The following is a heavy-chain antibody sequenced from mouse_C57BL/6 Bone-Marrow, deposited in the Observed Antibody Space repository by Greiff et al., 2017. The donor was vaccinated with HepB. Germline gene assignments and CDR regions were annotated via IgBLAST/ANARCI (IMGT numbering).Heavy chain of an antibody. CDR1: GYTFTSYW. J-gene: IGHJ4*01. D-gene: IGHD1-1*01. Sequence: QVQLQQPGAELVMPGASVKLSCKASGYTFTSYWMHWVKQRPGQGLEWIGEIDPSDSYTNYNQKFKGKSTLTVDKSSSTAYMQLSSLTSEDSAVYYCARPSYYRARDYWGQGTSVTVSS. CDR3: ARPSYYRARDY. V-gene: IGHV1-69*01. CDR2: IDPSDSYT.